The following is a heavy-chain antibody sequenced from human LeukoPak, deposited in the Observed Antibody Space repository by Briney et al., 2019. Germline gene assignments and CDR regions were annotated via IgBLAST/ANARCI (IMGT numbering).Heavy chain of an antibody. Sequence: PGGSLRLSCAVSGFTFSTYAMSWVRQAPGKGLEWVSALSGSGGSSYYADSVKGRFTISRDNSKNTLFLQMNSLRAEDTAVYYCAKDLCAYNSGWYYFDYWGQGTLVTVSS. D-gene: IGHD6-19*01. J-gene: IGHJ4*02. CDR2: LSGSGGSS. CDR3: AKDLCAYNSGWYYFDY. CDR1: GFTFSTYA. V-gene: IGHV3-23*01.